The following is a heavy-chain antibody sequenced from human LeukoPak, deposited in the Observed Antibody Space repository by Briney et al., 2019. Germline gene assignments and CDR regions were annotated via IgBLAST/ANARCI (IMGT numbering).Heavy chain of an antibody. Sequence: GGSLRLSCVASGFTFDDYGMSWVRQVPGKGLEWVSGINWKDGSIGYADSVKGRLIISRDNAKNSLYLEMSSLRVEDTALYHCARGDGGDFWGQGTLVTVSS. V-gene: IGHV3-20*01. CDR2: INWKDGSI. D-gene: IGHD2-21*01. CDR1: GFTFDDYG. J-gene: IGHJ4*02. CDR3: ARGDGGDF.